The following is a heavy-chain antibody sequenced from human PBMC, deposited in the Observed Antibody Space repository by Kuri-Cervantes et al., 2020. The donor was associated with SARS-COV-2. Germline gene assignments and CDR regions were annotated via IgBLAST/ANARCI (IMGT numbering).Heavy chain of an antibody. J-gene: IGHJ6*02. CDR3: ARTLGEREWLLQNYYYYGMDV. CDR1: GCSLSNARMG. V-gene: IGHV2-26*01. D-gene: IGHD3-3*01. CDR2: IFSNDEK. Sequence: SGPTLVKTTETLTLTCTVSGCSLSNARMGVSWIRQPPGKALEWLAHIFSNDEKSYSTTLKSRLTISKDTSKSQVVLTMTNMDPVDTATYYCARTLGEREWLLQNYYYYGMDVWGQGTTVTVSS.